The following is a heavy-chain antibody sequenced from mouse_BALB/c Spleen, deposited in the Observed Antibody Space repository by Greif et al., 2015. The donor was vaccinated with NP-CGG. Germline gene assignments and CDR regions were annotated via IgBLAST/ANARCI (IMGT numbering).Heavy chain of an antibody. Sequence: EVKLVESGGGLVKPGGSLKLSCAASGFTFSDYYMYWVRQTPEKRLEWVATISDGGSYTYYPDSVKGRFTISRDNAKNNLYLQMSSLKSEDTAMYYCARGYYYGSSPWYAMDYWGQGTSVTVSS. CDR3: ARGYYYGSSPWYAMDY. V-gene: IGHV5-4*02. CDR2: ISDGGSYT. CDR1: GFTFSDYY. D-gene: IGHD1-1*01. J-gene: IGHJ4*01.